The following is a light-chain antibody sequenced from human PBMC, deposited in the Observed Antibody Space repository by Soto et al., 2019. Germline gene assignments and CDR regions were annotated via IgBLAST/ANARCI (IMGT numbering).Light chain of an antibody. CDR2: GAS. J-gene: IGKJ1*01. CDR3: QQFGCLPQT. CDR1: QSVSSY. V-gene: IGKV3-20*01. Sequence: EIVLTQSPGTLSLSPGEGATLSCTASQSVSSYLAWYQQKPGQAPRLLIYGASSRATGIPDRFSGSGSGTDFTVTISRLEPEDFAVCSCQQFGCLPQTCGKGTKVEI.